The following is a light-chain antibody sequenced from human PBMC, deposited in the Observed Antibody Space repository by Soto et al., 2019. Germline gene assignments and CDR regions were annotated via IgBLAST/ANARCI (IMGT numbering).Light chain of an antibody. Sequence: QSVLTQAASVSGCPGQSITISCTGTSSDVGAYNFVSWYQQFPGKAPKLMIYEVSNRPSGVSDRFSGSKSGNTASLIISGLQAEDEADYYCSSQTGSATVLFGGGTKVTVL. CDR3: SSQTGSATVL. CDR1: SSDVGAYNF. V-gene: IGLV2-14*01. CDR2: EVS. J-gene: IGLJ2*01.